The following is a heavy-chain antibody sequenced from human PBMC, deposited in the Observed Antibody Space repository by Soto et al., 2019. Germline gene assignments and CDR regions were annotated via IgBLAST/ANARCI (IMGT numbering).Heavy chain of an antibody. V-gene: IGHV3-21*02. CDR1: GFSVISYS. J-gene: IGHJ6*03. D-gene: IGHD3-3*01. CDR2: INGDSSYI. CDR3: VRDFGWYFRSGYMDV. Sequence: EVQLVESGGGLVKPGGSLRLSCAASGFSVISYSMNRVRQAPGKGLEWVSSINGDSSYIYYAHSLRGRFTISRDNAKDSLYLQMNSLRAEDTAVYYCVRDFGWYFRSGYMDVWGDGATVTVSS.